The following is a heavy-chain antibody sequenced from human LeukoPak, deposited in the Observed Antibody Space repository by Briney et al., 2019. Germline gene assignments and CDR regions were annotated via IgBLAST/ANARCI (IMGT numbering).Heavy chain of an antibody. CDR1: GFTFSSYG. CDR3: PRDGGIAARLGDPLYYYMDV. J-gene: IGHJ6*03. Sequence: GGSLRLSCAASGFTFSSYGMHWVRQAPGKGLEYVSAISSNGGSTYYANSVKGRFTISRDNSKNTLYLQMGSLRAEDMAVYYCPRDGGIAARLGDPLYYYMDVWGKGTTVTVSS. V-gene: IGHV3-64*01. D-gene: IGHD6-6*01. CDR2: ISSNGGST.